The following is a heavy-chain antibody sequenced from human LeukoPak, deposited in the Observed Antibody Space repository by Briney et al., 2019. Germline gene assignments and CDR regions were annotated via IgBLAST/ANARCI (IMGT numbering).Heavy chain of an antibody. Sequence: GGSLRLSCAASGFTFSSYSMNWVRQAPGKGLEWVSSISSSSSYIYYADSVKGRFTISRDNAKNSLYLQMNSLRAEDTAVYYCAMYYYGSGSYYNPYYYYYYYMDVWGKGTTVTISS. CDR2: ISSSSSYI. J-gene: IGHJ6*03. V-gene: IGHV3-21*01. D-gene: IGHD3-10*01. CDR1: GFTFSSYS. CDR3: AMYYYGSGSYYNPYYYYYYYMDV.